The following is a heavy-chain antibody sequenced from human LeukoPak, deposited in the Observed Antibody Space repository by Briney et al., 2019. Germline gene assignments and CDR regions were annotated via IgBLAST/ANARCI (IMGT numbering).Heavy chain of an antibody. V-gene: IGHV4-4*07. CDR2: IYTSGST. Sequence: SETLSLTCTVSGGSISSYYWSWIRQPAGKGLEWIGRIYTSGSTNYNPSLKSRVTISVDKSKNQFSLKLSSVTAADTAVYYCARDEVGYSSGWHYYYYMDDWGKGTTVTVSS. CDR1: GGSISSYY. CDR3: ARDEVGYSSGWHYYYYMDD. D-gene: IGHD6-19*01. J-gene: IGHJ6*03.